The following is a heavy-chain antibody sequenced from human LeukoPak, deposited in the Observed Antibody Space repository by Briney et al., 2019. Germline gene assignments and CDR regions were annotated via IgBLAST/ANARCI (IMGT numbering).Heavy chain of an antibody. V-gene: IGHV1-46*01. CDR3: AREKVGATGGFDY. Sequence: ASVRVSCKASGNTFAGYYMHWVRQAPGQGLEWMGIINPSGGSTSYAQKFQGRVTMTRDMSTSTVYMELSSLRSEDTAVYYCAREKVGATGGFDYWGQGTLVTVSS. D-gene: IGHD1-26*01. J-gene: IGHJ4*02. CDR2: INPSGGST. CDR1: GNTFAGYY.